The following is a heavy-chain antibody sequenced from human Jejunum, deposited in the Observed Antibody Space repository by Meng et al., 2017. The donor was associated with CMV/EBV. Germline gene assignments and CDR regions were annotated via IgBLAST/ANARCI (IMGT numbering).Heavy chain of an antibody. D-gene: IGHD6-13*01. CDR2: LRPSGAGT. CDR3: AKIRSSPGWGD. V-gene: IGHV3-23*01. J-gene: IGHJ4*02. CDR1: GFTFRTYS. Sequence: VASGFTFRTYSMTWVRQAPGKGLEWVSSLRPSGAGTYYVDSVQGRFTITRDNSKNTLYLQMNSLRAEDTAVYYCAKIRSSPGWGDWGQGPLVTVSS.